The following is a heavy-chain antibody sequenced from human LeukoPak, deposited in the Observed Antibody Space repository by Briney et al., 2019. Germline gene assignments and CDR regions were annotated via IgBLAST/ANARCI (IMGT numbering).Heavy chain of an antibody. CDR2: INHSGST. J-gene: IGHJ4*02. CDR1: GGSFSGYY. D-gene: IGHD3-3*01. Sequence: SETLSLTCAVYGGSFSGYYWSWIRQPPGKGLEWIGEINHSGSTNYNPSLKSRVTISVDTSKNQFPLKLSSVTAADTAVYYCARGKRRPSRFLDYWGQGTLVTVSS. V-gene: IGHV4-34*01. CDR3: ARGKRRPSRFLDY.